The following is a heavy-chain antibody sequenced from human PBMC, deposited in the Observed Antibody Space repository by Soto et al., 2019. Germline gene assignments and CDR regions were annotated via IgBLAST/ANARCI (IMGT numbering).Heavy chain of an antibody. Sequence: GESLKISCQCSGYTFSNFWIGWVRQLPGKGLEWMGIIYPGEHETRYSPSFHGKVTISADKSINTAYLQWNSLEASDTAFYFCARSPRSSPYFDYWGQGALVTVS. CDR2: IYPGEHET. CDR1: GYTFSNFW. V-gene: IGHV5-51*01. J-gene: IGHJ4*02. CDR3: ARSPRSSPYFDY. D-gene: IGHD6-13*01.